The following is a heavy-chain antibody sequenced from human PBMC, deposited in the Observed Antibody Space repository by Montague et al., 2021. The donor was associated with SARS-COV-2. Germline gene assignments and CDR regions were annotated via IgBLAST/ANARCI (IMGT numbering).Heavy chain of an antibody. CDR3: ARRPIGYCSSTSCYADYYYGMDV. V-gene: IGHV4-39*01. CDR2: IYYSGST. J-gene: IGHJ6*02. D-gene: IGHD2-2*01. CDR1: GGSISSSSYY. Sequence: SETLSLTCTVSGGSISSSSYYWGWIRQPPGKGLEWIGSIYYSGSTYYNPSLKSRVTISVDTSKNQLSLKLSSVTAADTAVYYCARRPIGYCSSTSCYADYYYGMDVWGQGTTVTVSS.